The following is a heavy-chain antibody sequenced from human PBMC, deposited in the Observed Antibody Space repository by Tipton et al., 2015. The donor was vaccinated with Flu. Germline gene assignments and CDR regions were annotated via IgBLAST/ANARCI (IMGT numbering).Heavy chain of an antibody. CDR1: GVSINSGSYY. Sequence: TLSLTCNVSGVSINSGSYYWTWIRQPAGKGLEWIGDIHYTGSINYNPSLKSRVSMSVDTSKNQFSLRLTSVTAADTAVYYCARAVAWDYFNYWGQGTLVTVST. J-gene: IGHJ4*02. CDR2: IHYTGSI. CDR3: ARAVAWDYFNY. V-gene: IGHV4-61*10. D-gene: IGHD3-16*01.